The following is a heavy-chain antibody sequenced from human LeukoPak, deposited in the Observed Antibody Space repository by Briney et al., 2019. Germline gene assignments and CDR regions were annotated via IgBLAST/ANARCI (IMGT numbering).Heavy chain of an antibody. V-gene: IGHV1-69*05. CDR3: VTDGATYYLH. D-gene: IGHD2/OR15-2a*01. J-gene: IGHJ4*02. CDR1: GGTFSSYA. CDR2: IIPIFGTA. Sequence: GASVKVSCKASGGTFSSYAISWVRQAPGQGLEWMGGIIPIFGTANYAQKFQGRVTITTDESTSTAYMELSSLSSEDTAVYYCVTDGATYYLHWGQGTLVTVSS.